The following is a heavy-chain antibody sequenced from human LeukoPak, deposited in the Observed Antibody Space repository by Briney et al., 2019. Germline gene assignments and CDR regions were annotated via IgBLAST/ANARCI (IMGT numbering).Heavy chain of an antibody. CDR2: IIPILGIA. CDR1: GGTFSSYA. J-gene: IGHJ3*02. Sequence: ASVKVSCKASGGTFSSYAISWVRQAPGQGLEWMGRIIPILGIANYAQKFQGRVTITADKSTSTAYMEPSSLRSEDTAVYYCARVASYYYDSSGHDQAFDIWGQGTMVTVSS. V-gene: IGHV1-69*04. CDR3: ARVASYYYDSSGHDQAFDI. D-gene: IGHD3-22*01.